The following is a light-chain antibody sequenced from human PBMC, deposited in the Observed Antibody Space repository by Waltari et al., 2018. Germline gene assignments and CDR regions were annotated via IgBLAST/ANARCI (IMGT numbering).Light chain of an antibody. V-gene: IGLV2-23*02. CDR2: DVS. CDR3: CSYVDTTSWL. Sequence: QSALTQPASVSGSPGQSITISCTGTSSDLGHYNFFSWYQHQPGQAPKLVIYDVSARPSGVSNRFSGSKSGNTASLTISGLQPEDEADYYCCSYVDTTSWLFGGGTKLTVL. CDR1: SSDLGHYNF. J-gene: IGLJ3*02.